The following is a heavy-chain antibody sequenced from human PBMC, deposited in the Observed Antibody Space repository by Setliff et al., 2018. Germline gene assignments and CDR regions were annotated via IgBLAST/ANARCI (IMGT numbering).Heavy chain of an antibody. J-gene: IGHJ4*02. CDR3: IDGRNRAWGVY. V-gene: IGHV3-23*01. CDR1: GFTFSSSA. D-gene: IGHD7-27*01. Sequence: PGGSLRLSCAASGFTFSSSAMAWVRQAPGKGLEWVSAISGSGGSTYYADSVKGRFTISRDNSKNTLYLQMNSLRAEDTAVYYCIDGRNRAWGVYWGQGTLVTVSS. CDR2: ISGSGGST.